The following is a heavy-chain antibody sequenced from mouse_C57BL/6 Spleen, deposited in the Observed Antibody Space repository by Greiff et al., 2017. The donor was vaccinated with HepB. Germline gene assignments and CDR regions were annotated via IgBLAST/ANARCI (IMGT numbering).Heavy chain of an antibody. Sequence: VKLQQPGAELVKPGASVKLSCKASGYTFTSYWMHWVKQRPGQGLEWIGMIHPNSGSTNYNEKFKSKATLTVDKSSSTAYMQLSSLTSEDSAVYYCARPNYYGSSYGYFDVWGTGTTVTVSS. CDR3: ARPNYYGSSYGYFDV. J-gene: IGHJ1*03. CDR2: IHPNSGST. CDR1: GYTFTSYW. D-gene: IGHD1-1*01. V-gene: IGHV1-64*01.